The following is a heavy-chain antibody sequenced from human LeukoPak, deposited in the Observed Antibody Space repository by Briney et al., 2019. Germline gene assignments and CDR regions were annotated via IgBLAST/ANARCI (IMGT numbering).Heavy chain of an antibody. CDR2: INWNGGST. Sequence: PGGSLRLSCAASGFTFDDYGMSWVRHAPGKGLEWVSGINWNGGSTYYADSVKGRFTISRDNSKNSLYLQMNSLRTEDTALYYCAKDKRFDYYYYMDVWGKGTTVTVSS. CDR3: AKDKRFDYYYYMDV. J-gene: IGHJ6*03. D-gene: IGHD3-16*01. CDR1: GFTFDDYG. V-gene: IGHV3-43*02.